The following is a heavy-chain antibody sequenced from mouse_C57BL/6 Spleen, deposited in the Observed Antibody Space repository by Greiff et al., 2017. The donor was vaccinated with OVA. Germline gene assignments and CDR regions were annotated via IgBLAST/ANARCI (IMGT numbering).Heavy chain of an antibody. CDR1: GYTFTSSW. CDR2: INPSNGGT. Sequence: QVQLQQSGPELVKPGASVKLSCKASGYTFTSSWMHWVKQRPGQGLEWIGNINPSNGGTNYNETFTSKATLTVDKSSSTAYMQLSSLTSEDSAVYYCARAYGSSHWYFDVWGTGTTVTVSS. CDR3: ARAYGSSHWYFDV. J-gene: IGHJ1*03. D-gene: IGHD1-1*01. V-gene: IGHV1-53*01.